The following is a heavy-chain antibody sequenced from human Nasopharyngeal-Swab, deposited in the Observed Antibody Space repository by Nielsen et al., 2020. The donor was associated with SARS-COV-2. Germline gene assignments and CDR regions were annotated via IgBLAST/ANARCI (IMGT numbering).Heavy chain of an antibody. J-gene: IGHJ4*02. D-gene: IGHD4-11*01. CDR2: IKQDGSEK. CDR1: GFTFSTYW. Sequence: GGSLRLSCATSGFTFSTYWMTWVRQAPGKGLEWVANIKQDGSEKYYTDSVKGRFTISRDNAKSSLFLEMNSLRVEDTALYYCATDGYSFGYDRGYWGQGTLVIVSS. CDR3: ATDGYSFGYDRGY. V-gene: IGHV3-7*01.